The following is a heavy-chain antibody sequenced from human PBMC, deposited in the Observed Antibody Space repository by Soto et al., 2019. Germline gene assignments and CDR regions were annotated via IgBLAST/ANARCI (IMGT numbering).Heavy chain of an antibody. V-gene: IGHV3-66*01. CDR2: IYADGRT. J-gene: IGHJ4*02. CDR1: GFTFSSYA. D-gene: IGHD6-13*01. Sequence: GGSLRLSCAASGFTFSSYAMSWVRQAPGKGLEWVSVIYADGRTFYADSVKGRFTISRDSSKNTLFLQMHSLRAEDTAVYYCTRVYSSSYHYFDYWGQGTLVTAPQ. CDR3: TRVYSSSYHYFDY.